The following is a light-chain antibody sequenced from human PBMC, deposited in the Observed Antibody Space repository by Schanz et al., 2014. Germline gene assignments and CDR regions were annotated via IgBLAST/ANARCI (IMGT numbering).Light chain of an antibody. CDR1: SSDVGNYNF. V-gene: IGLV2-8*01. CDR2: DVT. Sequence: QSVLTQPPSASGSPGQSVTISCTGTSSDVGNYNFVSWYQHHPGKAPKLMIYDVTNRPSGVPDRFSGSKSATSASLAITGLQAEDEGDYYCHSYDSFLSAVVFGGGTKLTVL. J-gene: IGLJ2*01. CDR3: HSYDSFLSAVV.